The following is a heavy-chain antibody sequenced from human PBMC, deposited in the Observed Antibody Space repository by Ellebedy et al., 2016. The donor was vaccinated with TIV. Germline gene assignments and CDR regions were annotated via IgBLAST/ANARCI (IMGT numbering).Heavy chain of an antibody. CDR3: GLRGGDYDNLPTD. D-gene: IGHD4-17*01. V-gene: IGHV3-48*02. J-gene: IGHJ4*02. CDR1: GFTFSDYT. CDR2: ISSSGTGT. Sequence: GGSLRLSXAASGFTFSDYTMNWVRQAPGKGLEWVSYISSSGTGTYYADSVKGRFSISRDNAKNSLYLQMNSLRDEDTAVYYCGLRGGDYDNLPTDWGRGTLVTVSS.